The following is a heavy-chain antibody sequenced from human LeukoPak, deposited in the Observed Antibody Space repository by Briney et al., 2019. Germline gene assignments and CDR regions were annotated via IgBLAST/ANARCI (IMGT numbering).Heavy chain of an antibody. CDR3: AEGGPGVDY. V-gene: IGHV4-4*02. D-gene: IGHD3-10*01. CDR1: GFTFSSYA. Sequence: GSLRLSCAASGFTFSSYAMHWVRESPGKGLEGVGEIYHSGSTNSNPSLKRRVSISVDKCKNQISLKLNSVPAAQTAVSYCAEGGPGVDYWGQGTLVTVSS. CDR2: IYHSGST. J-gene: IGHJ4*02.